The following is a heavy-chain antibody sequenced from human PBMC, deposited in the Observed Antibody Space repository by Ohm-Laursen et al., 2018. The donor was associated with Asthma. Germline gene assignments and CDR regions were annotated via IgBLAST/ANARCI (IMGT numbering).Heavy chain of an antibody. D-gene: IGHD2-15*01. CDR3: ARVEVYCSGGSCYSAIDY. V-gene: IGHV3-30*03. CDR2: ISYDGSNK. Sequence: SLRLSCAASGFTFSSYGMHWVRQAPGKGLEWVAVISYDGSNKYYADSVKGRFTISRDNSKNTLYLQMNSLRDEDTALYYCARVEVYCSGGSCYSAIDYWGQGTLVTVSS. J-gene: IGHJ4*02. CDR1: GFTFSSYG.